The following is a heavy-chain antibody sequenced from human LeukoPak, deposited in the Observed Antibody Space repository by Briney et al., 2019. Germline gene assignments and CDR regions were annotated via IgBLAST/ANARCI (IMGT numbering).Heavy chain of an antibody. D-gene: IGHD2-2*01. V-gene: IGHV1-18*04. CDR1: GYTFTSYG. CDR3: ARDGDIVVVPAALGAFDI. Sequence: ASVKVSCKVSGYTFTSYGISWVRQAPGQGLEWMGWISAYNGNTNYAQKLQGRVTVTTDTSTSTAYMELRSLRSDDTAVYYCARDGDIVVVPAALGAFDIWGQGTMVTVSS. J-gene: IGHJ3*02. CDR2: ISAYNGNT.